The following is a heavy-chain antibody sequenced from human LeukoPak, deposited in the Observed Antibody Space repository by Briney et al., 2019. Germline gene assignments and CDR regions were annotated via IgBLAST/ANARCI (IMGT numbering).Heavy chain of an antibody. D-gene: IGHD3-10*01. V-gene: IGHV3-15*07. CDR2: IKSKTDGGTT. Sequence: GGSLRLSCAASGFTFSTYSMNWVRQAPGKGLEWVGRIKSKTDGGTTDYAAPVKGRFTISRDDSKNTLYLQMNSLKTEDTAVYYCTTEDSGSPWFDPWGQGTLVTVSS. CDR3: TTEDSGSPWFDP. CDR1: GFTFSTYS. J-gene: IGHJ5*02.